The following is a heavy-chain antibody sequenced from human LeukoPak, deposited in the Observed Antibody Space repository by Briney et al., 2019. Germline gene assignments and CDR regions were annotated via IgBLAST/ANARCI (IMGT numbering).Heavy chain of an antibody. V-gene: IGHV3-23*01. CDR3: AKDFRIGYSAHFDY. Sequence: GGSLRLSCGASGFSFSDAWMSWVRQAPEKGLEFVSGIYENGGTTYYADSVKGRFSISRDNSKNTLYLQMDSLRGEDTAVYYCAKDFRIGYSAHFDYWGQGALVTVSS. D-gene: IGHD2-21*01. CDR2: IYENGGTT. J-gene: IGHJ4*02. CDR1: GFSFSDAW.